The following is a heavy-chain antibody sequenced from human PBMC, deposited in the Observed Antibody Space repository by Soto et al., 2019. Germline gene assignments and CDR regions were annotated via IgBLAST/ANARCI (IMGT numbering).Heavy chain of an antibody. V-gene: IGHV3-64*04. CDR2: ISSNGGST. CDR3: ARGDYDILTGFPYLFDY. J-gene: IGHJ4*02. D-gene: IGHD3-9*01. Sequence: GGSLRLSCSASGFTFSSYAMHWVRQAPGKGLEYVSAISSNGGSTYYAESVKGRFTISRDNSKNTLYLQMNSLRAEDTAVYYCARGDYDILTGFPYLFDYWGQGTLVTVSS. CDR1: GFTFSSYA.